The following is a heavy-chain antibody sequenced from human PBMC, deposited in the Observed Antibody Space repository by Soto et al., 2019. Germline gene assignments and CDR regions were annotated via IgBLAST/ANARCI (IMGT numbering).Heavy chain of an antibody. Sequence: QVQLLQSGAELKRPGSSVKVSCKASGETFSTFAITWVRQAPGHGPEWMGGIIPLFGTAHYARRFEARVTTTADESTSTAYMELRSLTSEDTAIYYCARGSPCSTTTCSLNEVWFDPWGQGTLVTVST. CDR3: ARGSPCSTTTCSLNEVWFDP. D-gene: IGHD1-1*01. J-gene: IGHJ5*02. CDR2: IIPLFGTA. V-gene: IGHV1-69*01. CDR1: GETFSTFA.